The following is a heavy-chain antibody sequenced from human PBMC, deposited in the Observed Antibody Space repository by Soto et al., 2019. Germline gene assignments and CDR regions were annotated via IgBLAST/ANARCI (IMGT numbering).Heavy chain of an antibody. J-gene: IGHJ4*02. CDR3: AKEEQGGRLGYYFDY. V-gene: IGHV3-23*01. D-gene: IGHD6-19*01. CDR2: ISGSGGNS. CDR1: GFTFSTYA. Sequence: GGSLRLSCAASGFTFSTYAMSWVRQAPGKGLEWVSAISGSGGNSYYADSVKGRFTVYRENAKNTLYLQLDSLGDGDTAVYYCAKEEQGGRLGYYFDYWGQGSLVTVSS.